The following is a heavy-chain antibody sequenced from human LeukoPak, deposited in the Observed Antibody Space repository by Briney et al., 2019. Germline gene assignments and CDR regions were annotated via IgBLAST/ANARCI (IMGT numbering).Heavy chain of an antibody. Sequence: GGSLRLSCAASGFTLSGYFMNWLRQAPGKGLEWVSCIGNNGVAIYYANSVKGRFTISRDNAKNSLYLQMSSLRAEDTAVYFCARLRNVVNVHWGFFDTWGQGAMVTVSS. CDR1: GFTLSGYF. CDR2: IGNNGVAI. CDR3: ARLRNVVNVHWGFFDT. V-gene: IGHV3-48*04. J-gene: IGHJ4*02. D-gene: IGHD4-23*01.